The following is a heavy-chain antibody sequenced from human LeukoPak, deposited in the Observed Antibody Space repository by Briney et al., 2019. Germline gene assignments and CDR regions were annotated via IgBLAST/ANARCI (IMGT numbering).Heavy chain of an antibody. CDR1: RFTFSNYW. D-gene: IGHD1-26*01. CDR3: ARDGGNYSPQDY. J-gene: IGHJ4*02. CDR2: INGDGSMP. V-gene: IGHV3-74*01. Sequence: GGSLRLSCAASRFTFSNYWMHWVRQAPGKGLVWVSCINGDGSMPTYADSVKGRFTISRDNAKNTLSLHMNSLRAGDTGVYYCARDGGNYSPQDYWGQGTLVTVSS.